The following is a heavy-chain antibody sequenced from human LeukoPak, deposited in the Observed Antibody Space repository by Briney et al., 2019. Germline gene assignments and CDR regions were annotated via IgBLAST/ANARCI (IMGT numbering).Heavy chain of an antibody. CDR1: GFTFSSYA. CDR2: ISGSGGST. V-gene: IGHV3-23*01. Sequence: GGSLRLSCAASGFTFSSYAMSWVRQAPGKGLEWVSAISGSGGSTYYADSVKGRFTISRDNSKNTPYLQMNSLRAEDTAVYYCAKYNYYDSSGYNWGQGTLVTVSS. D-gene: IGHD3-22*01. J-gene: IGHJ4*02. CDR3: AKYNYYDSSGYN.